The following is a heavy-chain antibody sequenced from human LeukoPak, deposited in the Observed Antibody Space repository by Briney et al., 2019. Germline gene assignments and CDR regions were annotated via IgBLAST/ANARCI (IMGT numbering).Heavy chain of an antibody. CDR2: INSDGSST. Sequence: PGGSLRLSCAASGFTFSSYWMHWVRQAPGKGLVWVSRINSDGSSTSYADSVKGRFTISRDNAKNTLYLQMNSLRAEDTAVYYCASTEAVVVPAAMIDYWGQGTLVTVSS. J-gene: IGHJ4*02. CDR3: ASTEAVVVPAAMIDY. V-gene: IGHV3-74*01. D-gene: IGHD2-2*01. CDR1: GFTFSSYW.